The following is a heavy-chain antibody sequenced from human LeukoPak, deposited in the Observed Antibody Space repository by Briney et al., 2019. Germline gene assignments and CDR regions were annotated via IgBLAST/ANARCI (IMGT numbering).Heavy chain of an antibody. V-gene: IGHV4-38-2*01. J-gene: IGHJ4*02. CDR3: ARYTGSSWGYSFDY. D-gene: IGHD3-3*01. Sequence: PPETLSLTCAVSGYSISSGYYWSWIRQPAGKALEWIATVHHSGMTYYNPSLKSRVTISVDTSKNQFSLKLSSVTAAGTAVYYCARYTGSSWGYSFDYWGLGILVTVSS. CDR1: GYSISSGYY. CDR2: VHHSGMT.